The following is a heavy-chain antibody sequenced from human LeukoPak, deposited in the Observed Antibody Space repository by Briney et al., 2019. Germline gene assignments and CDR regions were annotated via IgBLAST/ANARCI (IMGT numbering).Heavy chain of an antibody. Sequence: PSETLSLTCDVSGYYISSGYYWGWIRQPPGKGLEWIGSIYHTGSTYYNPSLKSRVSISADTSKNQFSLKLSSVTAADTAVYYCARGVLYWGQGTLVTVSS. CDR2: IYHTGST. J-gene: IGHJ4*02. CDR1: GYYISSGYY. CDR3: ARGVLY. D-gene: IGHD3-10*01. V-gene: IGHV4-38-2*01.